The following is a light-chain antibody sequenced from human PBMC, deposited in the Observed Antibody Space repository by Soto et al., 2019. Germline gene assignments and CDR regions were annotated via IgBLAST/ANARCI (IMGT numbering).Light chain of an antibody. Sequence: EIEMTQSPATLSLSPGERATLSCRASQSVGTNLAWYQQKPGQAPRPLIFAASTRATGVPARISGSGSGTDFTLTISSLQSEDFAEYYCHQYNYWPETFGQGTEVDIK. J-gene: IGKJ1*01. V-gene: IGKV3-15*01. CDR1: QSVGTN. CDR3: HQYNYWPET. CDR2: AAS.